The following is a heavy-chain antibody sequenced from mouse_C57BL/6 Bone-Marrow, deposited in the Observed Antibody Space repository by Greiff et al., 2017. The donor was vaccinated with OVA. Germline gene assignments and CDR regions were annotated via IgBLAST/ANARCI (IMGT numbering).Heavy chain of an antibody. CDR1: GYTFTSYW. CDR2: IYPGSGST. V-gene: IGHV1-55*01. CDR3: ARRYYGSSWYFDV. D-gene: IGHD1-1*01. J-gene: IGHJ1*03. Sequence: QVQLQQPGAELVKPGASVKMSCKASGYTFTSYWITWVKQRPGQGLEWIGDIYPGSGSTNYNEKFKSKATMTVDTSSSTAYMQLSSLTSEDSAVYYCARRYYGSSWYFDVWGTGTTVTVSS.